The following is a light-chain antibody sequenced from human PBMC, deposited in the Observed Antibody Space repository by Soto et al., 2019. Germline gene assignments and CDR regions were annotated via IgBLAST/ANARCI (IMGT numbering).Light chain of an antibody. Sequence: IQMTQSPSTLSASVGDRVTITCRACQSVSDWLAWYQQKPGNPPKLLIYAASTLQSGVPSRFSGSKSGTDFTLTISSLQPEDFATYYCQQSYSSPITFGQGTRLEIK. CDR1: QSVSDW. J-gene: IGKJ5*01. CDR3: QQSYSSPIT. V-gene: IGKV1-39*01. CDR2: AAS.